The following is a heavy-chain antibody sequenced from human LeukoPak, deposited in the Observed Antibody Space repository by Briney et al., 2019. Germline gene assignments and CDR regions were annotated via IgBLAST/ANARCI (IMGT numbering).Heavy chain of an antibody. Sequence: SETLSLTCTVSGGSISSYYWSWIRQPPGEGLEWIGYIYYSGSTNYNPSLKSRVTISVDTSKNQFSLKLSSVTAADTAVYYCARYSSSSVFDYWGQGTLVTVSS. CDR1: GGSISSYY. D-gene: IGHD6-6*01. V-gene: IGHV4-59*08. CDR3: ARYSSSSVFDY. CDR2: IYYSGST. J-gene: IGHJ4*02.